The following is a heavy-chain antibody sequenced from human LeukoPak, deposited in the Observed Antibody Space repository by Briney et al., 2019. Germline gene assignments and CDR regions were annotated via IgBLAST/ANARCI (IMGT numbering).Heavy chain of an antibody. CDR2: INHSGST. D-gene: IGHD6-19*01. Sequence: SETLSLTCTVSGGSISSGDYYWSWIRQPPGKGLEWIGEINHSGSTNYNPSLKSRVTISVDTSKNQFSLKLSSVTAADTAVYYCASSIAVAGPHYFDYWGQGTLVTVSS. J-gene: IGHJ4*02. CDR3: ASSIAVAGPHYFDY. CDR1: GGSISSGDYY. V-gene: IGHV4-39*07.